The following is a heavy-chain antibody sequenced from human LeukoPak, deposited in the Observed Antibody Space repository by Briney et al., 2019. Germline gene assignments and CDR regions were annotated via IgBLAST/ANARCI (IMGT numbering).Heavy chain of an antibody. V-gene: IGHV3-21*01. CDR3: ARSQTSYSPFDY. CDR2: ISSSSSYI. CDR1: GFTLSSYS. J-gene: IGHJ4*02. Sequence: GGSLRLSCAASGFTLSSYSMNWVRQAPGKGLEWVSSISSSSSYIYYADSVKGRFTISRDNAKNSLYLRMNSLRAEDTAVYYCARSQTSYSPFDYWGQGTLVTVSS. D-gene: IGHD1-26*01.